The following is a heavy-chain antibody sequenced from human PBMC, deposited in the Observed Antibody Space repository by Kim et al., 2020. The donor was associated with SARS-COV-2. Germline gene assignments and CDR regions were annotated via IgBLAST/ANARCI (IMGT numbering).Heavy chain of an antibody. CDR1: GFTFSSYA. D-gene: IGHD6-19*01. J-gene: IGHJ4*02. CDR2: ISYDGSNK. V-gene: IGHV3-30-3*01. Sequence: GGSLRLSCAASGFTFSSYAMHWVRQAPGKGLEWVAVISYDGSNKYYADSVKGRFTISRDNSKNTLYLQMNSLRAEDTAVYYCARDLDRDGCKSYYFDYWGQGTLVTVSS. CDR3: ARDLDRDGCKSYYFDY.